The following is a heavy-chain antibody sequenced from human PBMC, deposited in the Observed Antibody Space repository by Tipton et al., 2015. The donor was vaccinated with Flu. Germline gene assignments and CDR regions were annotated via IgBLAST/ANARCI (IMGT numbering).Heavy chain of an antibody. CDR2: IYTSGST. J-gene: IGHJ3*02. CDR1: GGSISSGSYY. D-gene: IGHD3-10*01. Sequence: TLSLTCTVSGGSISSGSYYWSWIRQPAGKGLEWIGRIYTSGSTNYNPSLKSRVTISVDTSKNQFSLKLSSVTAADTAVYYCARGLTPRWSLTMVRGEAAFDIRGQGKMVTVS. V-gene: IGHV4-61*02. CDR3: ARGLTPRWSLTMVRGEAAFDI.